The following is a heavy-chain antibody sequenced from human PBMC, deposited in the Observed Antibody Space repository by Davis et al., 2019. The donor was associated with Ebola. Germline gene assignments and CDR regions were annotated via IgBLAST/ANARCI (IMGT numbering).Heavy chain of an antibody. V-gene: IGHV3-23*01. Sequence: GGSLRLSCAASGFTFSSYGMNWVRQAPGKGLEWVSAISGSGGSTYYADSVKGRFTISRDNSKKTLYLQMNSLRAEDTAVYYCAKSGLSFGVVKYHYGMDVWGKGTTVTVSS. D-gene: IGHD3-3*01. CDR1: GFTFSSYG. CDR3: AKSGLSFGVVKYHYGMDV. J-gene: IGHJ6*04. CDR2: ISGSGGST.